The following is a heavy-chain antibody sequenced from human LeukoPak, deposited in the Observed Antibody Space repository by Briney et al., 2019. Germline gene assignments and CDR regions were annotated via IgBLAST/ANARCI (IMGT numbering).Heavy chain of an antibody. V-gene: IGHV4-59*01. J-gene: IGHJ6*03. CDR3: VRDYTGVAARRPHYYYYMDV. CDR1: GGSIGSYY. CDR2: IYYSGST. Sequence: SETLSLTCTVSGGSIGSYYWSWIRQPPGKGLVWIGYIYYSGSTNYNPSLKSRVTISVDTSKNQFSLKLSSVTAADTAVYYCVRDYTGVAARRPHYYYYMDVWGKGTTVTVSS. D-gene: IGHD6-6*01.